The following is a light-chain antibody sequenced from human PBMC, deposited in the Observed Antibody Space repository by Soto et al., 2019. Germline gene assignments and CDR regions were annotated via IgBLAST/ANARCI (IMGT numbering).Light chain of an antibody. CDR2: KAS. CDR1: QSISSW. J-gene: IGKJ1*01. Sequence: DIQMTQSPSTLSASVGDRVTIICRASQSISSWLAWYQQKGGKAPKLLISKASNLDSGVPTRFSGSGSGTKFNLTISSLQPEYFASYYCQQYNSFIWMCGQGTSVDIK. CDR3: QQYNSFIWM. V-gene: IGKV1-5*03.